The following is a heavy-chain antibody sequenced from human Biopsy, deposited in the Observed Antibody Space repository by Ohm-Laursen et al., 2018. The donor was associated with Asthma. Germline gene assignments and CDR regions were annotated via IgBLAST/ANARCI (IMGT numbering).Heavy chain of an antibody. D-gene: IGHD5-12*01. J-gene: IGHJ4*02. V-gene: IGHV3-30*18. CDR2: ISYDGNHK. CDR1: GFMFRSFG. CDR3: AKRRGYSGHDNDY. Sequence: SLRLSCSASGFMFRSFGMHWVRQAPGKGLEWVAVISYDGNHKFYENSVKGRFTISRDNSKNTLYLQMNSLRTEDTAVYYCAKRRGYSGHDNDYWGQGTLVIVSS.